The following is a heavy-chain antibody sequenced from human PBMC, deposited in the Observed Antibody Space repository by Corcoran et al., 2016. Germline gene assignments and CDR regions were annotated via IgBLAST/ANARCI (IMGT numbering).Heavy chain of an antibody. Sequence: QVQLQQWGAGLLKPSETLYLTCAVYGGSFSGYYWSWIRQPPGKGLEWIGEINHSGSTNYNPSLKSRVTISVDTSKNKFSLKLSSVTAADTAVYYVARGGGLYSYYFDDWGQGTLVTVSS. J-gene: IGHJ4*02. CDR1: GGSFSGYY. V-gene: IGHV4-34*01. CDR3: ARGGGLYSYYFDD. D-gene: IGHD2-15*01. CDR2: INHSGST.